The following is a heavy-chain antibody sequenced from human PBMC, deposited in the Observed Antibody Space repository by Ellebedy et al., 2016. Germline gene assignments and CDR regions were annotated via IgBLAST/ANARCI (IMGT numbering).Heavy chain of an antibody. V-gene: IGHV1-18*01. CDR1: GYTFTSYA. CDR2: IIPIFGTA. J-gene: IGHJ2*01. D-gene: IGHD4-23*01. CDR3: ARGGATVVTSSDWYFDL. Sequence: ASVKVSCXASGYTFTSYAISWVRQAPGQGLEWMGGIIPIFGTANYAQKFQGRVTMTTDTSTSTAYMELRSLRSDDTAVYYCARGGATVVTSSDWYFDLWGRGTLVTVSS.